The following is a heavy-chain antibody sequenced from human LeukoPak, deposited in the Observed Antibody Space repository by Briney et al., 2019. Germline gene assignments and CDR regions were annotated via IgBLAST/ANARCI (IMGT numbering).Heavy chain of an antibody. Sequence: SETLSLTCTVSGGSISSSNYYWGWIRQPPGKGLEWIGSIYYSGSTYYNPSLKSRVTISVDTSKSQFSLKLSSVTAADTAVYYCARHRESITMVRGALIFDFDYWGQGTLVTVSP. D-gene: IGHD3-10*01. CDR2: IYYSGST. J-gene: IGHJ4*02. CDR1: GGSISSSNYY. CDR3: ARHRESITMVRGALIFDFDY. V-gene: IGHV4-39*01.